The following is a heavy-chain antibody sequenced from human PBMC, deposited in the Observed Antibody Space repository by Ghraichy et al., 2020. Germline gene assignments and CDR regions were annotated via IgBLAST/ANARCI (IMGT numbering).Heavy chain of an antibody. V-gene: IGHV3-7*01. CDR3: ARVGRFPHNYAMDV. J-gene: IGHJ6*02. Sequence: GGSLRLSCPPPGFTFSNYGLHWFIRAPGKGLAWVATIKEDGSGKYYVDSVKGRFTISRDNAENSLYLQMNSLRAEDTAVYYCARVGRFPHNYAMDVCGQGTTVTASS. CDR1: GFTFSNYG. CDR2: IKEDGSGK. D-gene: IGHD3-16*01.